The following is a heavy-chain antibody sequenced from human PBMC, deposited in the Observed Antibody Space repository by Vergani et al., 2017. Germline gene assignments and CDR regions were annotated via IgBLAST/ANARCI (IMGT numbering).Heavy chain of an antibody. CDR2: ISRNGDTT. D-gene: IGHD1-20*01. CDR3: ARAYGRYDWFDY. V-gene: IGHV3-23*01. Sequence: EGQLLESGEGLVQPGGSLRLSCAASGFAFSSYAMTWVRQGPGKWLEWVSGISRNGDTTYYADSVKGRVTISRDNSKNTLYLQMNSLRVEDTAVYYCARAYGRYDWFDYWGQRTLVTVSS. CDR1: GFAFSSYA. J-gene: IGHJ4*02.